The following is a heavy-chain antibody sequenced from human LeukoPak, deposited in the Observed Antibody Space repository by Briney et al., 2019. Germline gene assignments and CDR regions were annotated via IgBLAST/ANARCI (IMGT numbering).Heavy chain of an antibody. V-gene: IGHV1-2*02. Sequence: ASVKVSCKASGYTFTGYYMHWVRQAPGQGLEWMGWINPNSGGTNYAQKFQGRVTMTRDTSISTAYMELSRLRSDDTAVYYCARERGYCSSTSCPPGYWGQGTLVTVSS. D-gene: IGHD2-2*01. CDR3: ARERGYCSSTSCPPGY. J-gene: IGHJ4*02. CDR2: INPNSGGT. CDR1: GYTFTGYY.